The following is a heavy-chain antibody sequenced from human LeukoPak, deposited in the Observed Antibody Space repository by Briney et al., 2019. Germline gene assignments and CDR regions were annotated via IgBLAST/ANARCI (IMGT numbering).Heavy chain of an antibody. D-gene: IGHD6-13*01. J-gene: IGHJ4*02. V-gene: IGHV3-21*04. CDR2: ISSSSSYI. CDR3: ARAPYPGWGIAAAGTSDY. CDR1: GFTFSRYS. Sequence: PGGSLRLSCAASGFTFSRYSMHWVRQAPGKGLEWVSFISSSSSYIYYADSVKGRFTISRDNAKKSLYLQMNSLRAEDTAVYYCARAPYPGWGIAAAGTSDYWGQGTLVTVSS.